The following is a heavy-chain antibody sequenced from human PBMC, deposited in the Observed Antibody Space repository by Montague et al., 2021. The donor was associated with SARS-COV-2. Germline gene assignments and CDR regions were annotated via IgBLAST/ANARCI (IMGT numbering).Heavy chain of an antibody. CDR3: AKSRITMVRGIYDAFDV. V-gene: IGHV4-30-2*01. Sequence: SETLSLTCAVSGGPVSSGAYSWTWVRQPPGKGLEWIGYIHHDGHTYYNPSLRSRVTISVERSKNQFSLKLTSASAADTAVYFCAKSRITMVRGIYDAFDVWGRGTMVTVSS. CDR2: IHHDGHT. CDR1: GGPVSSGAYS. D-gene: IGHD3-10*01. J-gene: IGHJ3*01.